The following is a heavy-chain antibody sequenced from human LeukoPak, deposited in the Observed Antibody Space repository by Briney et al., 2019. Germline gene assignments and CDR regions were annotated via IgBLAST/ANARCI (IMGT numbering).Heavy chain of an antibody. D-gene: IGHD3-22*01. CDR3: ASTPPETYYYDSSGYPG. CDR1: GGSISSSSYY. Sequence: PSETLSLTCTVSGGSISSSSYYWGWIRQPPGKGLEWIGCIYYSGSTYYNPSLKSRVTISVDTSKNQFSLKLSSVTAADTAVYYCASTPPETYYYDSSGYPGWGKGTLVTVST. J-gene: IGHJ4*02. V-gene: IGHV4-39*01. CDR2: IYYSGST.